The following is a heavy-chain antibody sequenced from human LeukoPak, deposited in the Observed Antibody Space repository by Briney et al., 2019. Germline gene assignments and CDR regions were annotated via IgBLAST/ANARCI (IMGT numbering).Heavy chain of an antibody. CDR1: GFTFSSYT. CDR2: IVGSGANT. V-gene: IGHV3-23*01. CDR3: APDPFDS. J-gene: IGHJ4*02. Sequence: PGGSLRLSCAASGFTFSSYTMSWVRQAPGKGLEWVSCIVGSGANTYYADSVKGRFTISRDNSKNTLYLQMSSLRAEDTAVYYCAPDPFDSWGQGTLVTVSS.